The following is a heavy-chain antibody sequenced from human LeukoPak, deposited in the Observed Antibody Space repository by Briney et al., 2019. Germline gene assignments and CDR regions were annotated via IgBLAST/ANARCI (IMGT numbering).Heavy chain of an antibody. D-gene: IGHD2-2*01. Sequence: ASVKVSCKASGYTFTSYGISWVRQAPGQGLEWMGWISAYNGNTNYAQKLQGRVTMTTDTSTSTAYIELSSLRSEDTAVYYCARGGELGYCSSTSCYSLDYWGQGTLVTVSS. CDR1: GYTFTSYG. V-gene: IGHV1-18*01. CDR2: ISAYNGNT. J-gene: IGHJ4*02. CDR3: ARGGELGYCSSTSCYSLDY.